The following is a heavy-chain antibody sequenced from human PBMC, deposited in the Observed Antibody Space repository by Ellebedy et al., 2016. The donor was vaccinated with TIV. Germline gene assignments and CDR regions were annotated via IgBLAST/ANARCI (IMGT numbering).Heavy chain of an antibody. CDR3: ASGRTTISTWHYYGLDV. CDR2: LIPIFGTA. Sequence: AASVKVSCKASGDTFNSYAISWVRQAPGQGLEWLGGLIPIFGTANYAQKFQGRVTITADESTSTAYMELSSLRSEDTAVYYCASGRTTISTWHYYGLDVWGQGTTVTVSS. V-gene: IGHV1-69*13. J-gene: IGHJ6*02. CDR1: GDTFNSYA. D-gene: IGHD4-11*01.